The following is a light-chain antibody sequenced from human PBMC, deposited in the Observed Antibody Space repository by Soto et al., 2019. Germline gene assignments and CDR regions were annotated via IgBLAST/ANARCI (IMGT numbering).Light chain of an antibody. CDR3: CSYVGGLRLL. J-gene: IGLJ2*01. CDR1: SSDVGRYDF. CDR2: EDS. Sequence: QSALTQPASVSGSPGQSITISCTGTSSDVGRYDFVSWYQQHPGKAPKLMIYEDSERPSGVSHRFSGSKSGNTASLTISGLQAADEADYYCCSYVGGLRLLFGGGTKLTVL. V-gene: IGLV2-23*01.